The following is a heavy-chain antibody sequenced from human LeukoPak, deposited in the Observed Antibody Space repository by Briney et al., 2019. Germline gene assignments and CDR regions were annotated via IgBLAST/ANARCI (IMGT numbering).Heavy chain of an antibody. Sequence: GGSLRLSCAASGFTLSSYGMNWVRQAPGKGLEWVSAITGSSNTYYADSVKGRCTVSRDNSKNTLYLQMNSLRVDDTAVYYCASRDPCSGGTCYGLGYWGQGTLVTVSS. V-gene: IGHV3-23*01. D-gene: IGHD2-15*01. J-gene: IGHJ4*02. CDR2: ITGSSNT. CDR1: GFTLSSYG. CDR3: ASRDPCSGGTCYGLGY.